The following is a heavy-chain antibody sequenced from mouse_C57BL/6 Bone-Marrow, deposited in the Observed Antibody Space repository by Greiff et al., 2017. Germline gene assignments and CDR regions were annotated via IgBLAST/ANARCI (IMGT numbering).Heavy chain of an antibody. D-gene: IGHD1-2*01. CDR1: GYTFTSYW. CDR3: ARGYAY. Sequence: QVQLQQPGAELVRPGTSVKLSCKASGYTFTSYWMHWVKQRPGQGLEWIGVIDPSDSYTNYNQKFKGKATLTVDTSSSPAYMQLSSLTSEDSAVYYCARGYAYWGQGTTLTVSS. J-gene: IGHJ2*01. V-gene: IGHV1-59*01. CDR2: IDPSDSYT.